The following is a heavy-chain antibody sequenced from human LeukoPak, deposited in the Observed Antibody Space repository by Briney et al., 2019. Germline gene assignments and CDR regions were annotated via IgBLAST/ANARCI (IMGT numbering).Heavy chain of an antibody. CDR2: IYTSGST. CDR1: GGSISSSSYY. J-gene: IGHJ4*02. V-gene: IGHV4-61*05. CDR3: ARDLVAFDY. D-gene: IGHD2-15*01. Sequence: SETLSLTCTVSGGSISSSSYYWGWIRQPPGKGLEWIGRIYTSGSTNYNPSLKSRVTMSLDMSKNQFSLKLNSVTAADTAVYYCARDLVAFDYWGQGALVIVSS.